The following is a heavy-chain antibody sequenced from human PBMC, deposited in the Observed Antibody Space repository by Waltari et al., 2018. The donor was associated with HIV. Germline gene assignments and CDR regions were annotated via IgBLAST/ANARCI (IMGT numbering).Heavy chain of an antibody. J-gene: IGHJ4*02. D-gene: IGHD3-22*01. CDR3: ARGWHYYDTSGYYSYFDY. Sequence: QVQLVQSGAEVKKPGASVKVSCKASGYTFTSYGIGWVRQAPGQGLEWMGWISAHTGNTKYEQKFQGGVTLTTDTSTSTAYMELRSLRSDDTAVYYCARGWHYYDTSGYYSYFDYLGQGTLVTVSS. CDR2: ISAHTGNT. V-gene: IGHV1-18*01. CDR1: GYTFTSYG.